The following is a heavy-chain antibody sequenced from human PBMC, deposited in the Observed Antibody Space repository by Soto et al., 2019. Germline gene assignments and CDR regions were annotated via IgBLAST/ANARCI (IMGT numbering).Heavy chain of an antibody. J-gene: IGHJ4*02. V-gene: IGHV3-33*01. D-gene: IGHD3-10*01. CDR3: ARGKLSYYYGSGSYPHFDY. CDR1: GFTFSSYG. Sequence: QPGGSLRLSCAASGFTFSSYGMHWVRQAPGKGLEWVAVIWYDGSNKYYADSVKGRFTISRDNSKNTLYLQMNSLRAEDTAVYYCARGKLSYYYGSGSYPHFDYWGQGTLVTVSS. CDR2: IWYDGSNK.